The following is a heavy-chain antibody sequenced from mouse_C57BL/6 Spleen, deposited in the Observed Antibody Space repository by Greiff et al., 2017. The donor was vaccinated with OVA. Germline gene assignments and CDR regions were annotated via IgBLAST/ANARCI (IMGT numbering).Heavy chain of an antibody. D-gene: IGHD1-1*01. J-gene: IGHJ2*01. CDR1: GYAFSSYW. V-gene: IGHV1-80*01. CDR3: ARGGGSSLDY. CDR2: IYPGDGDT. Sequence: VKLMESGAELVKPGASVKISCKASGYAFSSYWMNWVKQRPGKGLEWIGQIYPGDGDTNYNGKFKGKATLTADKSSSTAYMQLSSLTSEDSAVYFCARGGGSSLDYWGQGTTLTVSS.